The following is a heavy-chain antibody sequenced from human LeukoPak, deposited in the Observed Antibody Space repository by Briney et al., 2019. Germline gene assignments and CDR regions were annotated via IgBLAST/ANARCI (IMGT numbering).Heavy chain of an antibody. V-gene: IGHV3-23*01. CDR1: GFTFISYA. CDR2: ISVSGGSA. D-gene: IGHD6-13*01. J-gene: IGHJ4*02. CDR3: AKASSTWGPTDY. Sequence: GGSLRLSCAASGFTFISYAMSWVRQAPGKGLEWVSAISVSGGSAYYADSVKGRFTISRDNSKNTLYLQMNSLRAEGTAIYYCAKASSTWGPTDYWGQGTLVTVSS.